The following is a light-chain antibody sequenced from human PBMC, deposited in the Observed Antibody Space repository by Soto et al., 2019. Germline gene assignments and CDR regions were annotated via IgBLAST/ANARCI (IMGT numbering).Light chain of an antibody. J-gene: IGKJ2*01. CDR3: PQYGSPPQT. Sequence: EIVLAQSPGTLSLSAGERATLSCRASQSVRSSYLAWYQQKPGQAPRLLIYGASSRATGIPDRFSGSGSGTDFNLTISRLEPEDFAVYYCPQYGSPPQTFGQGTKLEIK. CDR2: GAS. V-gene: IGKV3-20*01. CDR1: QSVRSSY.